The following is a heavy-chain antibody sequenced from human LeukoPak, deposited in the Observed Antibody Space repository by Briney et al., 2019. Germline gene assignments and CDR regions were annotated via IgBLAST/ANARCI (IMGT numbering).Heavy chain of an antibody. CDR1: GYSISSGYY. Sequence: SETLSLTCAVSGYSISSGYYWGWIRQPPGKGLEWIGSIYHSGSTYYNPSLKSRVTISVDTSKNRFSLKLSSVTAADTAVYYCARSKSSSWYFDYWGQGTLVTVSS. CDR3: ARSKSSSWYFDY. D-gene: IGHD6-13*01. V-gene: IGHV4-38-2*01. CDR2: IYHSGST. J-gene: IGHJ4*02.